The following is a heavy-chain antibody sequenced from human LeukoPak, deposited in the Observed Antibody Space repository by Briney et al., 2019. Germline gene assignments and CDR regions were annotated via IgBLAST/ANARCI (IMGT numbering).Heavy chain of an antibody. CDR2: IKYDGSTT. CDR3: AKELYDFWSGNDAFDI. D-gene: IGHD3-3*01. V-gene: IGHV3-74*01. CDR1: GFTFSRDW. J-gene: IGHJ3*02. Sequence: GGSLRLSCAASGFTFSRDWMHWVRQAPGKGLVWVARIKYDGSTTNSADSVEGRFTISRDNAKNTLYLQMNSLRAEDTAVYYCAKELYDFWSGNDAFDIWGQGTMVTVSS.